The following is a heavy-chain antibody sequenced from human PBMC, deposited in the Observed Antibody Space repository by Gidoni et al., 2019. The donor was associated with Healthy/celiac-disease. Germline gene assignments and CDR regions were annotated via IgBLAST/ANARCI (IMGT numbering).Heavy chain of an antibody. CDR1: GGSISSSNW. V-gene: IGHV4-4*02. CDR3: ARAWGGLGYCSGGSCYGSGLYYGMDV. CDR2: IYHSGRT. D-gene: IGHD2-15*01. J-gene: IGHJ6*02. Sequence: QVQLQESGPGLVKPSGTLSLTCAVSGGSISSSNWWSWVRQPPGKGLEWIGEIYHSGRTNYNPSLKSRVTISVDKSKNQFSLKLSSVTAADTAVYYCARAWGGLGYCSGGSCYGSGLYYGMDVWGQGTTVTVSS.